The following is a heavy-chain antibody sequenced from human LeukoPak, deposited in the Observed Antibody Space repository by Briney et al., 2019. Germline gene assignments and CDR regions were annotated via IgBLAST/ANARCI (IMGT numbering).Heavy chain of an antibody. J-gene: IGHJ4*02. V-gene: IGHV3-30*18. CDR2: ISYDGSNK. CDR3: AKARPRGIAVAGPFDY. CDR1: GFTFSSYG. D-gene: IGHD6-19*01. Sequence: GGSLRLSCAASGFTFSSYGMHWVRQAPGKGLEWVAFISYDGSNKYYADSVKGRFTISRDNSKNTLYLQMNSLRAEDTAVYYCAKARPRGIAVAGPFDYWGQGTLVTVSS.